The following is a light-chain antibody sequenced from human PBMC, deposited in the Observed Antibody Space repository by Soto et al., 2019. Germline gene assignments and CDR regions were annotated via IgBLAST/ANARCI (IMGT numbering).Light chain of an antibody. CDR2: GAS. J-gene: IGKJ1*01. Sequence: EVVLTQSPGTLSLSPGERATLSCRASRSLTNSFIAWYQQRPGQAPRLLIYGASNRATGIPDRFSGSGSGTDFTLTISRLEPEDFAVYYCQQYGSSGTFGQGTKVDIK. CDR3: QQYGSSGT. CDR1: RSLTNSF. V-gene: IGKV3-20*01.